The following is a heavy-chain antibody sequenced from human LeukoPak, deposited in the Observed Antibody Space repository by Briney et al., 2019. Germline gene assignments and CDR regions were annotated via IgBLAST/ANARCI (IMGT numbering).Heavy chain of an antibody. CDR1: GDSISNYY. Sequence: PSETLSLTCTVSGDSISNYYWSWIRQHPGKGLEWIGYIYYSGSTYYNPSLKSRVTISVDTSKNQFSLKLSSVTAADTAVYYCARVEIDTAMGFDYWGQGTLVTVSS. D-gene: IGHD5-18*01. V-gene: IGHV4-59*06. CDR2: IYYSGST. J-gene: IGHJ4*02. CDR3: ARVEIDTAMGFDY.